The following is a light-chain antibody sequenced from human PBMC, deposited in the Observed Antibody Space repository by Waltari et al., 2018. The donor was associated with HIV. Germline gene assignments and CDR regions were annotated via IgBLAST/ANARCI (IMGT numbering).Light chain of an antibody. Sequence: EIVLTQSPATLSLSPGARATLSCRASQSANRYLAWFQQTPGQAPRLLIYEASNRATGIPAMFSGSGSGTDFTLTIASLEPEDFAIYYGQQRSNWPLTFGGGTKVEIK. CDR3: QQRSNWPLT. V-gene: IGKV3-11*01. CDR2: EAS. J-gene: IGKJ4*01. CDR1: QSANRY.